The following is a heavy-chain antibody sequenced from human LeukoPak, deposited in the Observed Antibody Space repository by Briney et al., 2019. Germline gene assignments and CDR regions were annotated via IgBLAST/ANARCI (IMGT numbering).Heavy chain of an antibody. V-gene: IGHV1-69*01. Sequence: GSSMKVSCKASGGTFSSYAISWVRQAPGQGLEWMGGIIPIFGTANYAQKFQGRVTITADESTSTAYMELSSLRSEDTAVYYCAISGLLWFGDYHYYMDVWGKGTTVTVSS. J-gene: IGHJ6*03. CDR2: IIPIFGTA. D-gene: IGHD3-10*01. CDR1: GGTFSSYA. CDR3: AISGLLWFGDYHYYMDV.